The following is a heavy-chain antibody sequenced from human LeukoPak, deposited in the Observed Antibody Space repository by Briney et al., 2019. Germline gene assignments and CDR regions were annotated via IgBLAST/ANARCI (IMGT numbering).Heavy chain of an antibody. CDR2: IYASGST. Sequence: PSETLSLTCTVSGGSISSNYWSWIRQPAGRGLEWLGRIYASGSTNYNPSLKSRVTMSVDTSQNQFSLKVTSVTAADTAVYFCARNYYDTRKPWDWGQGTLVTVSS. CDR3: ARNYYDTRKPWD. V-gene: IGHV4-4*07. J-gene: IGHJ4*02. CDR1: GGSISSNY. D-gene: IGHD3-22*01.